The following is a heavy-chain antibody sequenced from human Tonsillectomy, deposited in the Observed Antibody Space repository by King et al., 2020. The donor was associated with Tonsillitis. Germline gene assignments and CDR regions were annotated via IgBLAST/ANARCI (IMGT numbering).Heavy chain of an antibody. CDR1: GYTFTSYG. CDR2: ISTYNGNT. J-gene: IGHJ4*02. CDR3: ARDGRYYVLFEGWKY. D-gene: IGHD1-26*01. V-gene: IGHV1-18*04. Sequence: VQLVESGPEVKKPGASVKVSCKASGYTFTSYGISWVRQAPGQGLEWMGWISTYNGNTNYAQKLQGRVTMTTDTSTSTAYMEPRGLTSDDTAVYYCARDGRYYVLFEGWKYWGQGTLVTVSS.